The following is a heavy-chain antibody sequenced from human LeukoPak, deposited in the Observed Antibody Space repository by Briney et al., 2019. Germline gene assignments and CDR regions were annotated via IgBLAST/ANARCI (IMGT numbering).Heavy chain of an antibody. J-gene: IGHJ3*02. Sequence: ASVEVSCKASGGTFSSYAISWGRQAPGQGLEWMGRIIPILGIANYAQKFQGRVTITADKSTSTAYMELSSLRSEDTAVYYCARSLVDYCDSSGYYGAFDIWGQGTMVTVSS. V-gene: IGHV1-69*04. D-gene: IGHD3-22*01. CDR1: GGTFSSYA. CDR2: IIPILGIA. CDR3: ARSLVDYCDSSGYYGAFDI.